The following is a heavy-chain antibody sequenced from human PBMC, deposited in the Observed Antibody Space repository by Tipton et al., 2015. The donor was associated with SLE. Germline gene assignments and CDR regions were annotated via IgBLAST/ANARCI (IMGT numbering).Heavy chain of an antibody. CDR2: ISSSDGTI. Sequence: VQLVQSGGGVVQPGRSLRLSCAASGFTFSTYEMNWVRQAPGKGLEWVSYISSSDGTIYYADSVKGRFTVSRDNAKNSLYLQMNSLRAEDTAVYYCATDGGPNCSGGNCYSTYWGQGILVTVSS. V-gene: IGHV3-48*03. CDR1: GFTFSTYE. D-gene: IGHD2-15*01. CDR3: ATDGGPNCSGGNCYSTY. J-gene: IGHJ4*02.